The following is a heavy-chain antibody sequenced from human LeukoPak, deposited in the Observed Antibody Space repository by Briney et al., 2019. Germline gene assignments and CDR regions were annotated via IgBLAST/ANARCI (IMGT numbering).Heavy chain of an antibody. CDR1: YGSFSGYY. CDR2: IKHNGNT. J-gene: IGHJ4*01. Sequence: PSETLSLTCTVFYGSFSGYYWSWIRPPPGKGLEWIGEIKHNGNTNYNPSLKSRVTISVDTSTAQFSLKLSSVTAADTAVYYCARRSRDGYNLGYWGHGTLVTVSS. CDR3: ARRSRDGYNLGY. D-gene: IGHD5-24*01. V-gene: IGHV4-34*01.